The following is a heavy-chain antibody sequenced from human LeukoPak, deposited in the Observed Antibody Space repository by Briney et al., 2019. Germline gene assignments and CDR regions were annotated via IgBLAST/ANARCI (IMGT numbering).Heavy chain of an antibody. Sequence: PGGSLRPSCAASGFTFSSYEMNWVRQAPGKGLEWVSYISSSSSTIYYADSVKGRFTISRDNAKNSLYLQMNSLRAEDTAVYYCARDGGYIYFDYWGQGTLVTVSS. CDR3: ARDGGYIYFDY. D-gene: IGHD3-16*01. CDR1: GFTFSSYE. CDR2: ISSSSSTI. J-gene: IGHJ4*02. V-gene: IGHV3-48*01.